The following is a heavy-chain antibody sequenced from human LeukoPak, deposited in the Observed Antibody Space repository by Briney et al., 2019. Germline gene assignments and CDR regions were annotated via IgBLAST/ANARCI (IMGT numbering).Heavy chain of an antibody. CDR1: GYTFTGYY. J-gene: IGHJ6*02. D-gene: IGHD4-17*01. V-gene: IGHV1-2*04. CDR3: ARSRPLRYYYGMDV. CDR2: INPNSGGT. Sequence: ASVKVSCKASGYTFTGYYRHWVRQAPGQALEWMGWINPNSGGTNYAQKFQGWVTMTRDTSISTAYMELSRLRSDDTAVYYCARSRPLRYYYGMDVWGQGTTVTVSS.